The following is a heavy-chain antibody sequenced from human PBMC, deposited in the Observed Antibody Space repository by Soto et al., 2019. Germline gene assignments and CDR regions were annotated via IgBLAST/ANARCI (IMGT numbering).Heavy chain of an antibody. D-gene: IGHD3-10*01. CDR1: GGTFSSYA. J-gene: IGHJ5*02. CDR3: ARDLRGPNYYGSGPINWFDP. V-gene: IGHV1-69*13. CDR2: IIPIFGTA. Sequence: GASVKVSCKASGGTFSSYAISWVRQAPGQGLEWMGGIIPIFGTANYARKFQGRVTITADESTSTAYMELSSLRPEDTAVYYCARDLRGPNYYGSGPINWFDPWGQGTLVTVSS.